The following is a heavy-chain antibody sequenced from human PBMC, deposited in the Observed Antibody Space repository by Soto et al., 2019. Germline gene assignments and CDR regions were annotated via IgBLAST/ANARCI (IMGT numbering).Heavy chain of an antibody. J-gene: IGHJ6*02. CDR2: ISGYNGNT. D-gene: IGHD1-20*01. CDR1: GYTFSMSG. Sequence: EASVKVSCKSSGYTFSMSGISWVRQAPGQGLEWMGWISGYNGNTNYEQKFQDRVTMTTDTTTNTAYMEVRRLRSDDTAVNYYTGEGPRPYNNYGMDVWGQGPTVTVSS. V-gene: IGHV1-18*01. CDR3: TGEGPRPYNNYGMDV.